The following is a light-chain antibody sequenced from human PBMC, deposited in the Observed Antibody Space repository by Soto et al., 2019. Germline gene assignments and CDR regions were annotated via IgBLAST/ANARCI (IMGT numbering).Light chain of an antibody. J-gene: IGKJ3*01. CDR3: QQYTTSPFT. Sequence: EIVLTQSPATLSLSPGERATLSCRASQNVGSYLAWYQQKFGQAPRLLIYDASNRATGIPARFSGSGSATAFTLTISSLEPEDFAVYYCQQYTTSPFTFGPGTKVDIK. CDR2: DAS. V-gene: IGKV3-11*01. CDR1: QNVGSY.